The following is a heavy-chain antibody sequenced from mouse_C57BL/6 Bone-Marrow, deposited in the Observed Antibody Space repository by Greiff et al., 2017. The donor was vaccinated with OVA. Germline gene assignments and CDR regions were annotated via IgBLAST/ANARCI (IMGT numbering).Heavy chain of an antibody. J-gene: IGHJ2*01. CDR3: WKEEVTTDY. CDR1: ISLSTSGMGL. V-gene: IGHV8-2*01. Sequence: QQSPPLSLACPFSGISLSTSGMGLSWLRKPSGKALEWLASIWNNDNYYNPSLKSRLTLSKETSNYQVFLKLTSVDTADSATYYGAWKEEVTTDYWGQGTTLTVSS. D-gene: IGHD2-2*01. CDR2: WNNDNY.